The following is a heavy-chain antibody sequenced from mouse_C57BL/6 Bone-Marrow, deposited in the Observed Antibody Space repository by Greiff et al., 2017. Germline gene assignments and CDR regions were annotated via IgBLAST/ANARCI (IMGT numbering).Heavy chain of an antibody. V-gene: IGHV1-15*01. J-gene: IGHJ2*01. CDR2: IDPETGGT. D-gene: IGHD2-12*01. CDR3: TRVTSGY. CDR1: GYTFTDYE. Sequence: QVQLQQSGAELVRPGASVTLSCKASGYTFTDYEMHWVKQTPVHGLEWIGAIDPETGGTAYNHKFKGKAILTADKSSSTAYMELRSLTSEDSAVYSCTRVTSGYWGQGTTLTLSA.